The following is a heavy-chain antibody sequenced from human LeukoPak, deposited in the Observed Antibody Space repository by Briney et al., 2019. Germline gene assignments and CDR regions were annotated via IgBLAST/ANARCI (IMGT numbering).Heavy chain of an antibody. D-gene: IGHD6-13*01. J-gene: IGHJ4*02. CDR3: ARDWGSYSSSSLDY. V-gene: IGHV3-33*01. Sequence: GGSLRLSCAASGFTFSSYGMHWVRQAPGKGLEWVAVIWYDGSNKYYADSVKGRFTISRDNSKNTLYLQMNSLRAEDTAVYYCARDWGSYSSSSLDYWGQGTLVTVSS. CDR2: IWYDGSNK. CDR1: GFTFSSYG.